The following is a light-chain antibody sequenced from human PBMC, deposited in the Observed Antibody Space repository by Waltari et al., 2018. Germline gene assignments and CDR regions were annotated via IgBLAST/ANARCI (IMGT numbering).Light chain of an antibody. CDR3: SAWDDSLNGVV. CDR2: TND. J-gene: IGLJ2*01. V-gene: IGLV1-44*01. CDR1: RSNIGRRT. Sequence: QSVLTQPPSASGTPGQRVTISCSGSRSNIGRRTVNWYQQFPGTAPTLLINTNDQRPSGVPDLFSASKSGTSASLAISGLQSEDEADYYCSAWDDSLNGVVFGGGTKLTVL.